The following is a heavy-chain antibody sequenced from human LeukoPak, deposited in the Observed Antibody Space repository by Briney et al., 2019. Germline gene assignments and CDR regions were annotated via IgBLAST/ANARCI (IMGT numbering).Heavy chain of an antibody. Sequence: ASVKVSCKASGYTFTSYYMHWVRQAPGQGLEWMGIINPSGGSTSYAQKFQGRVTITRDTSASTAYMELSSLRSEDTAVYYCARGLVPAAMPDYYYYGMDVWGQGTTVTVSS. J-gene: IGHJ6*02. CDR3: ARGLVPAAMPDYYYYGMDV. D-gene: IGHD2-2*01. CDR1: GYTFTSYY. CDR2: INPSGGST. V-gene: IGHV1-46*01.